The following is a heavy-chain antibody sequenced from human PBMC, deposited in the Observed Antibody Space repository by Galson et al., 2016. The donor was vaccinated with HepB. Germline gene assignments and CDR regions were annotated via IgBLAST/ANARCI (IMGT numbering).Heavy chain of an antibody. D-gene: IGHD2-21*01. CDR1: GGSFRADV. CDR3: ARGLREDPPDQ. Sequence: SVKVSCKASGGSFRADVFSWVRQAPGQGLEWMGGIIPTFDSTTYDQKFQGRVTLTADESTTTVYMELRSLRSDDTAVYYCARGLREDPPDQWGQGTLVIVSS. J-gene: IGHJ5*02. V-gene: IGHV1-69*13. CDR2: IIPTFDST.